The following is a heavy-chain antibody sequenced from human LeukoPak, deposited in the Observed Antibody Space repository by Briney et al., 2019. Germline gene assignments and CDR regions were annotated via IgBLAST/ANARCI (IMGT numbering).Heavy chain of an antibody. J-gene: IGHJ4*02. V-gene: IGHV3-33*01. CDR2: IWYDGSNK. CDR1: GFTFSSYG. CDR3: ARELIAAAGTGAFDY. Sequence: PGGSVRLSCAASGFTFSSYGMHWVRQAPGKRLEWVAVIWYDGSNKYYADSVKGRFTISRDNSKNTLYLQMNSLRAEDTAVYYCARELIAAAGTGAFDYWGQGTLVTVSS. D-gene: IGHD6-13*01.